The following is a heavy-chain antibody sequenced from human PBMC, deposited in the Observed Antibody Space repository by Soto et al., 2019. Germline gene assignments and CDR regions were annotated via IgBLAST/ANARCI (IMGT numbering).Heavy chain of an antibody. CDR3: ARRQNWNYLFDN. CDR2: SYYSGST. CDR1: GDSISNYY. J-gene: IGHJ4*02. Sequence: SETLSLTYTVSGDSISNYYWTWIRRSPGKGLEWIGCSYYSGSTNYNPSLKSRVTMSIDASKTRFSLRLRPVTAADTAVCYCARRQNWNYLFDNWGQGTLVTVS. V-gene: IGHV4-59*01. D-gene: IGHD1-7*01.